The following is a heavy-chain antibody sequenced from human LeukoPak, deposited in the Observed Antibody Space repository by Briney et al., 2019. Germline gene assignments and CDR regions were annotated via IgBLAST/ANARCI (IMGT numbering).Heavy chain of an antibody. Sequence: PSETQSLTCTVSGGSISSSSYYWGWIRQPPGKGLEWIGSIYYSGSTYYNPSLKSRVTISVDTSKNQFSLKLSSVTAADTAVYYCARSPAKYYDILTGYGNWFDPWGQGTLVTVSS. CDR1: GGSISSSSYY. CDR2: IYYSGST. D-gene: IGHD3-9*01. V-gene: IGHV4-39*01. CDR3: ARSPAKYYDILTGYGNWFDP. J-gene: IGHJ5*02.